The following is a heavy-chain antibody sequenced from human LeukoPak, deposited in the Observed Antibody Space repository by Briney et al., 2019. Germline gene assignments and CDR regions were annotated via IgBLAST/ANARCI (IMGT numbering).Heavy chain of an antibody. V-gene: IGHV3-53*01. CDR2: IYSGGST. CDR1: GFTFSNAW. D-gene: IGHD3-10*01. CDR3: ASLAGGGGY. Sequence: PGGSLRLSCAASGFTFSNAWMSWVRQAPGKGLEWVSVIYSGGSTYYADSVKGRFTISRDNSKNTLYLQMNSLRAEDTAVYYCASLAGGGGYWGQGTLVTVSS. J-gene: IGHJ4*02.